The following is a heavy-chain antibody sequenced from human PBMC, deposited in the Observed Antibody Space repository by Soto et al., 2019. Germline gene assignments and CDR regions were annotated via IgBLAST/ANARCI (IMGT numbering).Heavy chain of an antibody. J-gene: IGHJ6*02. D-gene: IGHD6-25*01. CDR3: ARGSDVDSGGFYSYSMDV. V-gene: IGHV4-61*01. Sequence: SETLSLTCTVSGASVSSGSYYWSWIRQPPGKGLEWIGFVYYSGSTNYNPSLKSRVTISLDTAKNQFSLKLNSVTAADTAVYHCARGSDVDSGGFYSYSMDVSGQGPTVTGSS. CDR1: GASVSSGSYY. CDR2: VYYSGST.